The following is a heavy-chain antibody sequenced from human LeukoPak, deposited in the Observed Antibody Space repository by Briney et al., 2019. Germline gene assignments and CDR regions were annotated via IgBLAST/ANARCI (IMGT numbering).Heavy chain of an antibody. CDR2: ILGSGGST. Sequence: PGASLRLSCAASGFTFSNYAMSWVRQAPGKGLEWVSSILGSGGSTYYADSVKGRFTVSRDNSKSTLYLQMNSLRAEDTALYYCAKWGDYDVLTGYYVPDYWGQRTLVTVSS. CDR3: AKWGDYDVLTGYYVPDY. V-gene: IGHV3-23*01. CDR1: GFTFSNYA. D-gene: IGHD3-9*01. J-gene: IGHJ4*02.